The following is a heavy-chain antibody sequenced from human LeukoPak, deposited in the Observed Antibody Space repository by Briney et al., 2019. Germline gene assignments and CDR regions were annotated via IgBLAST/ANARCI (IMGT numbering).Heavy chain of an antibody. J-gene: IGHJ4*02. Sequence: ASVKVSCKASGGTFSSYAISWVRQAPGQGLEWMGGIIPIFGTANYAQKFQGRVTVTADESTSTAYMELSSLRSEDTAVYYCARSGANDYGDYNFDYWGQGTLVTVSS. V-gene: IGHV1-69*13. D-gene: IGHD4-17*01. CDR2: IIPIFGTA. CDR1: GGTFSSYA. CDR3: ARSGANDYGDYNFDY.